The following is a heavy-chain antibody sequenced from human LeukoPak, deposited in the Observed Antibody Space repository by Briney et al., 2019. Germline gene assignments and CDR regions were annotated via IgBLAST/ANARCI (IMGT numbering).Heavy chain of an antibody. Sequence: TGGSLRLSCAASGFSFSNEWMCWVRQAPGKGLEWVANINQDESKKYYVDSVKGRFTIFRDNAKNSLYLQMSSLRAEDTAVYYCARDHAYRTDYWGQGTLVTVSS. V-gene: IGHV3-7*01. CDR1: GFSFSNEW. CDR3: ARDHAYRTDY. D-gene: IGHD2-2*01. J-gene: IGHJ4*02. CDR2: INQDESKK.